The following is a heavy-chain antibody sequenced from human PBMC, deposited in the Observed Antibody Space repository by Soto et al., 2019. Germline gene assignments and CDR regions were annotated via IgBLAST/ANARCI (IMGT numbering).Heavy chain of an antibody. CDR3: AKASGESSGYRVDY. D-gene: IGHD3-22*01. J-gene: IGHJ4*02. V-gene: IGHV3-30*18. CDR1: GFIFRSYG. CDR2: ISYDGTDA. Sequence: QVQLVESGGGVVQPEKSLRLSCAGSGFIFRSYGMHWVRQAPGKGLEWVGVISYDGTDAYYADSVKGRFTISRDNSKNTLDLQVNSLRAEDTAMYYGAKASGESSGYRVDYWGQGTLVTVSS.